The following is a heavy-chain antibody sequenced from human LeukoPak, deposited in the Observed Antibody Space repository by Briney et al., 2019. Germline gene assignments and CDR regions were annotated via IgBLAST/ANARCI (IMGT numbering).Heavy chain of an antibody. V-gene: IGHV3-74*01. Sequence: PGGSLRFSCVVSGFNLNSFYMDWVRQAPGKGLVWVSGIRKDGTSTGYADSVQGRFSISRETDKNTVYLQMNSLRPDDTGVYFCARGNWGPEFWGQGTLVTVSS. D-gene: IGHD3-16*01. CDR2: IRKDGTST. CDR3: ARGNWGPEF. CDR1: GFNLNSFY. J-gene: IGHJ4*02.